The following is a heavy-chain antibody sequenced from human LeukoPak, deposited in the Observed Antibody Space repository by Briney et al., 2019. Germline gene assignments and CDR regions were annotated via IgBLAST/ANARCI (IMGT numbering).Heavy chain of an antibody. CDR3: ARDQGGSGWFDY. J-gene: IGHJ4*02. CDR1: GFTFSSYS. D-gene: IGHD3-10*01. CDR2: ISSSSSYI. Sequence: GGSLRLSCAASGFTFSSYSMNWVRQAPGKGLEWVSSISSSSSYIYYADSVKGRFTISRDNAKNSLYLQMNSLRAEDTAVYYCARDQGGSGWFDYWGQGTLVTVSS. V-gene: IGHV3-21*01.